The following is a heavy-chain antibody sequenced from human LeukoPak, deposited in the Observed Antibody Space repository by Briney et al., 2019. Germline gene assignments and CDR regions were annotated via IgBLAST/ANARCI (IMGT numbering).Heavy chain of an antibody. CDR3: AKVPYYYGSGSYPDY. J-gene: IGHJ4*02. Sequence: PSETLSLTCTVSGGSISSGSYYWGWIRQPPGKGLEWIASIYYSGSTYYNPSLKSRVTISADTSKNQFSLNLSSVTAADTAVYYCAKVPYYYGSGSYPDYWGQGTLVTVSS. CDR1: GGSISSGSYY. V-gene: IGHV4-39*07. CDR2: IYYSGST. D-gene: IGHD3-10*01.